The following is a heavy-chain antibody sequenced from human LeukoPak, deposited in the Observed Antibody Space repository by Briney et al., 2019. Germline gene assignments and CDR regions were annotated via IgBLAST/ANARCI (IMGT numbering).Heavy chain of an antibody. D-gene: IGHD3-3*01. J-gene: IGHJ4*02. CDR1: GFTFSNCG. CDR2: ISNDGSRK. Sequence: GGSLRLSCAASGFTFSNCGMHWVRQAPGKGLEWVAIISNDGSRKYYAHSVEGRFTISRDNSKNTLYLQMDSLRAEDTAVYYCARDRAWNYFDYWGQGTLVTVSS. CDR3: ARDRAWNYFDY. V-gene: IGHV3-30*03.